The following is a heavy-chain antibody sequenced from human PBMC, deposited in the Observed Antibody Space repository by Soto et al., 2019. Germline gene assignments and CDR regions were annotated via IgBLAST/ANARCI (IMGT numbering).Heavy chain of an antibody. CDR3: ARSGVWGSYRYTNYFDY. V-gene: IGHV4-4*02. J-gene: IGHJ4*02. D-gene: IGHD3-16*02. Sequence: SETLSLTCAVSGGSISSSNWWSWVRQPPGKGLEWIGEIYHSGSTNYNPSLKSRVTISVDKSKNQFSLKLSSVTAADTAVYYCARSGVWGSYRYTNYFDYWGQGTLVTVSS. CDR1: GGSISSSNW. CDR2: IYHSGST.